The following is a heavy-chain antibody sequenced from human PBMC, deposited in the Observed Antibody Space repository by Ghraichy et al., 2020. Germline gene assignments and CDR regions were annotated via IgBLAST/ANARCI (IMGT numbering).Heavy chain of an antibody. CDR1: GFTFSSYA. Sequence: GGSLRLSCAASGFTFSSYAMSWVRQAPGKGLEWVSSIGASGGSTYYADSVKGRFTISRDNSKNTLYLQMNSLRAEDTAVYYCAKVSRWIVSTTDLDWGQGTLVTVSS. J-gene: IGHJ4*02. V-gene: IGHV3-23*01. CDR2: IGASGGST. CDR3: AKVSRWIVSTTDLD. D-gene: IGHD5/OR15-5a*01.